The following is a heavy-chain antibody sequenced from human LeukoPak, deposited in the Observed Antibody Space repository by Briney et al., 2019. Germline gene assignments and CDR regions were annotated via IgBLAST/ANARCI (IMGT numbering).Heavy chain of an antibody. V-gene: IGHV4-34*01. Sequence: PSETLSLTCAVYGGSFSGYYWSWICQPPGKRLEWIGEINHSGSTNYNPSLKSRVTISVDTSKNQFSLKLSSVTAADTAVYYCARGKHYYYGSGSYDYWGQGTLVTVSS. CDR3: ARGKHYYYGSGSYDY. CDR1: GGSFSGYY. J-gene: IGHJ4*02. CDR2: INHSGST. D-gene: IGHD3-10*01.